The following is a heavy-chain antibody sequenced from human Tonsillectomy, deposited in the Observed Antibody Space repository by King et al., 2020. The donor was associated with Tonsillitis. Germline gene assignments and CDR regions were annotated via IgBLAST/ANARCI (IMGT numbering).Heavy chain of an antibody. CDR3: ADVYSGAVDI. CDR1: RFTFNNYG. J-gene: IGHJ3*02. Sequence: VQLVESGGGVVQPGRSLRLSCAASRFTFNNYGMHWVRQAPGKGLEWVALISYDGSNKYYADSVKGRFTISRDNSKNTLYLQMNSLRAEDTAVYYCADVYSGAVDIWGQGTRVTVSS. CDR2: ISYDGSNK. D-gene: IGHD1-26*01. V-gene: IGHV3-30*03.